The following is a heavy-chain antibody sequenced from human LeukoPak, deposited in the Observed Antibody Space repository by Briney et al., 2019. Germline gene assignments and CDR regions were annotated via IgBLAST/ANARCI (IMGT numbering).Heavy chain of an antibody. CDR3: AGGTGFIIKD. Sequence: GGSLRLSCAASGFSFSSHSMNWVRQAPGKGLEWVSYISGSSTTIDYADSAKGRFIISRDNAKNSLYLQMNNLRVEDTAMYYCAGGTGFIIKDWGQGTLVTVSS. CDR2: ISGSSTTI. V-gene: IGHV3-48*01. CDR1: GFSFSSHS. J-gene: IGHJ4*02. D-gene: IGHD3-9*01.